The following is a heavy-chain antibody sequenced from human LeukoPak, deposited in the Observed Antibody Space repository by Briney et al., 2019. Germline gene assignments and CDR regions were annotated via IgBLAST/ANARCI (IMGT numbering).Heavy chain of an antibody. CDR1: GFTFSSCA. Sequence: QSGGSLRLSCAASGFTFSSCAMSWVRQAPGKGLEWVSSISGSGGSTYSADSVKGLFTISRDNSKNTLYPQMNSLRAGDTAVYYCAKEGNEIYTYGLFDSWGQGTLVTVSS. CDR3: AKEGNEIYTYGLFDS. V-gene: IGHV3-23*01. D-gene: IGHD5-18*01. CDR2: ISGSGGST. J-gene: IGHJ4*02.